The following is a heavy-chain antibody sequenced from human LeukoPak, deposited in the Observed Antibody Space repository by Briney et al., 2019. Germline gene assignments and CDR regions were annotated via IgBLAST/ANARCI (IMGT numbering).Heavy chain of an antibody. D-gene: IGHD2-2*01. CDR3: ARAPRAYCSTTGSCFQDH. Sequence: SETLSLTCAVSGGSIGASINSPNWWSWVRQPPGKGLEWIGEIFHSGSTNYNPSLKSRVTMSVDKSKNQFSLNLTSVTAADTAVYFCARAPRAYCSTTGSCFQDHWGQGTLVTVSS. CDR2: IFHSGST. V-gene: IGHV4-4*02. CDR1: GGSIGASINSPNW. J-gene: IGHJ4*02.